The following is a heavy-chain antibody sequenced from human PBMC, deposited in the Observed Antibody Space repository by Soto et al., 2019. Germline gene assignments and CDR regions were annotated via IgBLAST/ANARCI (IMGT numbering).Heavy chain of an antibody. J-gene: IGHJ6*02. CDR2: TYYRSKWYN. V-gene: IGHV6-1*01. CDR3: ARGGSSSWYRGLYYYYYGMDV. Sequence: WVRQAPGQRLEWLGRTYYRSKWYNDYAVSVKSRITINPDTSKNQFSLQLNSVTPEDTAVYYCARGGSSSWYRGLYYYYYGMDVWGQGTTVTVSS. D-gene: IGHD6-13*01.